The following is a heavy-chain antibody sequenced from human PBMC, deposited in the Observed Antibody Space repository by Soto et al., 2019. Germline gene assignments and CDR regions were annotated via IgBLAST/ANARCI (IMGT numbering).Heavy chain of an antibody. CDR2: IIPIFGTA. CDR3: ASLPTPIQLWLGY. CDR1: GGTFSSYA. J-gene: IGHJ4*02. Sequence: QVQLVQSGAEVKKPGSSVKVSCKASGGTFSSYAISWVRQAPGQGLEWMGGIIPIFGTASYAQKFQGRVTITADESTSTTYMELSSLRSEDTAVYYCASLPTPIQLWLGYWGQGTLVTVSS. D-gene: IGHD5-18*01. V-gene: IGHV1-69*12.